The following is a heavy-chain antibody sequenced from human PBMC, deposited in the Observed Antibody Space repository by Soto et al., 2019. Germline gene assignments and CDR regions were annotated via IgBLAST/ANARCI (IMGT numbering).Heavy chain of an antibody. CDR3: ARAGGKMATAASDY. D-gene: IGHD6-25*01. CDR2: IIPILGIA. CDR1: GGTFSSYT. Sequence: QVQLVQSGAEVKKPGSSVKVSCKASGGTFSSYTISWVRQAPGQGLEWMGRIIPILGIANYAQKFQGRVTITADKSTSTAYRELSSLRSEDTAVYYCARAGGKMATAASDYWGQGTLVTVSS. V-gene: IGHV1-69*02. J-gene: IGHJ4*02.